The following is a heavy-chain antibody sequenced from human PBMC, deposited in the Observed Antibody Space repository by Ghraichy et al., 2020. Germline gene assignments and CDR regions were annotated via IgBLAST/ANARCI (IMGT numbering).Heavy chain of an antibody. CDR1: GFSFTDYW. CDR2: LNIDGTTA. J-gene: IGHJ4*02. Sequence: GGSLRLSCAASGFSFTDYWMHWVRQTPGRGLEWVSHLNIDGTTANYADSVKGRFTISRDNAKNTLYLQMISLTAEDTAVYYCVRSHKDDLCHFDYWGQGTLVTVSS. CDR3: VRSHKDDLCHFDY. V-gene: IGHV3-74*01. D-gene: IGHD1-1*01.